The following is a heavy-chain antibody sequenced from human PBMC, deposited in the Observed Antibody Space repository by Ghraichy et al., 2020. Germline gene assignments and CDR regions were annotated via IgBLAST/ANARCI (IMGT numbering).Heavy chain of an antibody. D-gene: IGHD3-16*01. CDR1: GFIFGDYG. CDR3: TRGTTDYGRFSDN. Sequence: GGSLRLSCTASGFIFGDYGMSWIRQAPGKGLEWLSFIRSKAHSGTTEYAASVRDRFTISRDDSKSIAYLQMNNLKAEDTAVYYCTRGTTDYGRFSDNWGQGTLVTVSS. V-gene: IGHV3-49*03. J-gene: IGHJ4*02. CDR2: IRSKAHSGTT.